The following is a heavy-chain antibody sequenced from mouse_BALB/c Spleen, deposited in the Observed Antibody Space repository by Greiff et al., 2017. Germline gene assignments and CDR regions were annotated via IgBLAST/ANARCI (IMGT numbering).Heavy chain of an antibody. J-gene: IGHJ3*01. CDR1: GFTFSDYY. Sequence: EVMLVESGGGLVKPGGSLKLSCAASGFTFSDYYMYWVRQTPEKRLEWVATISDGGSYTYYPDSVKGRFTISRDNAKNNLYLQMSSLKSEDTAMYYCAREGEVRRADWGQGTLVTVSA. CDR2: ISDGGSYT. V-gene: IGHV5-4*02. D-gene: IGHD2-14*01. CDR3: AREGEVRRAD.